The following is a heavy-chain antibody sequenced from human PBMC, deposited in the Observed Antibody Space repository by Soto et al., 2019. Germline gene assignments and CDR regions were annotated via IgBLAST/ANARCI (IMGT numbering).Heavy chain of an antibody. CDR2: ISYDGSNK. J-gene: IGHJ6*02. CDR3: AKGSMRFWKRDGMDV. V-gene: IGHV3-30*18. CDR1: GFTFSSYG. D-gene: IGHD3-3*01. Sequence: QVQLVESGGGVVQPGRSLRLSCAASGFTFSSYGMHWVRQAPGKGLEWVAVISYDGSNKYYADSVKGRFTISRDNSKNTLYLQMSSLRAEDTAVYYCAKGSMRFWKRDGMDVWGQGTTVTVSS.